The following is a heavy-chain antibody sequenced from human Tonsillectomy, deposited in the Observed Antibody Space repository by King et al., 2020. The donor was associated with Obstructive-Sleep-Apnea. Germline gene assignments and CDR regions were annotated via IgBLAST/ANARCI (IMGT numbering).Heavy chain of an antibody. V-gene: IGHV3-30-3*01. J-gene: IGHJ4*02. CDR1: GFTFSSYA. CDR2: ISYDGSNK. D-gene: IGHD1-26*01. CDR3: ARDPVSGADYFDY. Sequence: VQLVESGGGVVQPGRSLRLSCAASGFTFSSYAMHWVRQAPGKGLEWVAVISYDGSNKYYADSVKGRFTISRDNAKNTLYLQMNSLRAEDTAVYYCARDPVSGADYFDYWGQGTLVTVSS.